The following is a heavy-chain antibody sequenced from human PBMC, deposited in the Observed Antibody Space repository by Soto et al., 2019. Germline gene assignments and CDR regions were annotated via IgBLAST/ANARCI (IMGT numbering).Heavy chain of an antibody. CDR2: INHSGST. D-gene: IGHD6-6*01. Sequence: SETLSLTCAVYGGSFGGYYWSWIRQPPGKGLEWIGEINHSGSTNYNPSLKSRVTISVDTSKNQFSLKLSSVTAADTAVYYCASLWGVAAQNDYWGQGTLVTV. CDR3: ASLWGVAAQNDY. V-gene: IGHV4-34*01. J-gene: IGHJ4*02. CDR1: GGSFGGYY.